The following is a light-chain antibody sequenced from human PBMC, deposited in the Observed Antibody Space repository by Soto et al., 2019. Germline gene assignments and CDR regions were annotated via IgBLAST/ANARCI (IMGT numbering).Light chain of an antibody. CDR2: STN. CDR1: SGSVSTSYY. J-gene: IGLJ3*02. Sequence: QTVVTQEPSFSVSPGRTVTLTCGLSSGSVSTSYYPSWYQQTPGQAPRTLIYSTNTRSSGVPDRFSGSILGNKAALTITGAQADDDSDYYCVLYMGSGTWVFGGGTKLTVL. CDR3: VLYMGSGTWV. V-gene: IGLV8-61*01.